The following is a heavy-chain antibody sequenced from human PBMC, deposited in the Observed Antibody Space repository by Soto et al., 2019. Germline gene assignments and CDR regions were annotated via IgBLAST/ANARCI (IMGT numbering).Heavy chain of an antibody. CDR2: IIPIFGTA. Sequence: ASVKVSCKASGGTFSSYAISWVRQAPGQGLEWMGGIIPIFGTANYAQKLQGRVTITADESTSTAYMELSSLRSEDTAVYYCARSSTYYYDTSGWTSAWFDPWGQGTLVTVSS. CDR3: ARSSTYYYDTSGWTSAWFDP. CDR1: GGTFSSYA. D-gene: IGHD3-22*01. V-gene: IGHV1-69*13. J-gene: IGHJ5*02.